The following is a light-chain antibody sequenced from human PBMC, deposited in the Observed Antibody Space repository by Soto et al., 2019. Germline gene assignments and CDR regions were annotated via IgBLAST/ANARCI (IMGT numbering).Light chain of an antibody. Sequence: EIVLTQSPGTLSLSPGERATLSCRASLSVRSSYLAWYQQRPGQPPRLLMDGATSATGIPDRFSGSGSGTDFTLTISSLEPEDFAVYYCQQYGSSPITFGQGTRLDIK. V-gene: IGKV3-20*01. CDR2: GA. J-gene: IGKJ5*01. CDR1: LSVRSSY. CDR3: QQYGSSPIT.